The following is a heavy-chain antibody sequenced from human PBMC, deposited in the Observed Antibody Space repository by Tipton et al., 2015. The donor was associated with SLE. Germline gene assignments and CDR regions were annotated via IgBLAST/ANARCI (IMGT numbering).Heavy chain of an antibody. J-gene: IGHJ3*02. D-gene: IGHD2-2*01. Sequence: SLRLSCEASGFTFTTYSMNWVRQAPGKGLEWVSAISISGGSTFYADSVKGRFTISRDNSKNTLYLQMNSLRVDDTAVYYCATSLIWGQGTMVTVSS. CDR2: ISISGGST. CDR1: GFTFTTYS. V-gene: IGHV3-23*01. CDR3: ATSLI.